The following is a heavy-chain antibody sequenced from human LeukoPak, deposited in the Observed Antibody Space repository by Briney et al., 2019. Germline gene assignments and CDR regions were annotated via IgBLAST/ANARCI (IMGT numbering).Heavy chain of an antibody. CDR3: ARYRSGPADY. V-gene: IGHV4-59*08. D-gene: IGHD6-19*01. CDR1: GGSISSYY. Sequence: SETLSLTCTVSGGSISSYYWSWIRQPPGKGLEWIGYIYYSGSTNYNPSLKSRVTISVDTSKNQFSLKLSSVTAADTAVYYCARYRSGPADYWGQGTLVTVSS. CDR2: IYYSGST. J-gene: IGHJ4*02.